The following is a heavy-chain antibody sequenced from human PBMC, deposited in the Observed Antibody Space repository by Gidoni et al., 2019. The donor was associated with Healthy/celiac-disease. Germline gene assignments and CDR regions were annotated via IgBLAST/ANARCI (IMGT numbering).Heavy chain of an antibody. CDR3: ARDSPYYYDYVWGSYRSPGYFDY. J-gene: IGHJ4*02. D-gene: IGHD3-16*02. V-gene: IGHV3-7*01. CDR2: IKQEGSEK. CDR1: GFPFSIYW. Sequence: VQLVESGGGLVQPGGSLRLSCAASGFPFSIYWLSWVRQDPGKGLEWVANIKQEGSEKYYVDSVKCRFTISRDNAKNSLYLQMNSLRAEDTAVYYCARDSPYYYDYVWGSYRSPGYFDYWGQGTLVTVSS.